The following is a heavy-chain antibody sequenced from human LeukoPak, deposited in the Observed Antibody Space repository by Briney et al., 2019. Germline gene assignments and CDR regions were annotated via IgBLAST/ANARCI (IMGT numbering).Heavy chain of an antibody. J-gene: IGHJ3*02. Sequence: SETLSLTCTVSGGSISSSSYYWGWIRQPPGKGLEWIGSIYYSGSTYYNPSLKSRVTISVGTSKNQFSLKLSSVTAADTAVYYCARDGAEAFDIWGQGTMVTVSS. V-gene: IGHV4-39*07. CDR2: IYYSGST. CDR3: ARDGAEAFDI. CDR1: GGSISSSSYY. D-gene: IGHD3-16*01.